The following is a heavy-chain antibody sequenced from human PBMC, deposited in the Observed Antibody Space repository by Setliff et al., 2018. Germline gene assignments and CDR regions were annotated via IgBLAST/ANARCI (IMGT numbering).Heavy chain of an antibody. CDR2: IYVSVTT. V-gene: IGHV4-61*09. Sequence: SETLSLTCTVSGGSISSGGYYWSWIRQPAGKGLEWIGHIYVSVTTNYNPSLKSRVTTSVDTSKNQFSLKLSSVTAADTAVYYCARDSGALGYCTGGICCGYWDQVTLVAASS. CDR3: ARDSGALGYCTGGICCGY. J-gene: IGHJ4*02. D-gene: IGHD2-15*01. CDR1: GGSISSGGYY.